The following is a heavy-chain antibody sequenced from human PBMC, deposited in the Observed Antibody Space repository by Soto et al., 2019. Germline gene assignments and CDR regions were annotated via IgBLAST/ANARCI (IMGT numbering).Heavy chain of an antibody. J-gene: IGHJ5*02. D-gene: IGHD2-15*01. CDR3: TRDRYCSGGSCYSALGNWFDP. V-gene: IGHV4-31*03. CDR1: GGSISSGGYY. Sequence: SETLSLTCTVSGGSISSGGYYWSWIRQHPGKGLEWIGYIYYSGSTYYNPSLKSRVTISVDTSKNQFSLKLSSVTAADTAVYYCTRDRYCSGGSCYSALGNWFDPWGQGTLVTVSS. CDR2: IYYSGST.